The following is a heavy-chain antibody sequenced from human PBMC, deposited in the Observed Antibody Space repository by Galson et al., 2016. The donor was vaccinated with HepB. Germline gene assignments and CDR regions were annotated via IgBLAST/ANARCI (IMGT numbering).Heavy chain of an antibody. D-gene: IGHD3-22*01. V-gene: IGHV3-30*04. Sequence: SLRLSCAASGFAFSRYAMHWVRQAPGKGLEWVAVISYDGRNKYYADSVKGRFTISRDNSKNTLYLQVSSLRAEDTALYFCARGTVSDYYDRSGYYYRDAFDIWGPGTMVTVSS. CDR2: ISYDGRNK. CDR1: GFAFSRYA. J-gene: IGHJ3*02. CDR3: ARGTVSDYYDRSGYYYRDAFDI.